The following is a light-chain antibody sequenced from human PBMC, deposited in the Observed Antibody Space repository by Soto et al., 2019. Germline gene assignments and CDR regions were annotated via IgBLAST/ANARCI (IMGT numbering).Light chain of an antibody. J-gene: IGKJ5*01. Sequence: THPPRTLSMSAVEIATVGFSASQSLANSFIAWYQQKPGQAPRLLIYDTSSRASGIPDRFSGSGSGTDFTLTISRLETQDFAVFYCQQYGTSEIIFGQGTRLEIK. CDR1: QSLANSF. CDR2: DTS. V-gene: IGKV3-20*01. CDR3: QQYGTSEII.